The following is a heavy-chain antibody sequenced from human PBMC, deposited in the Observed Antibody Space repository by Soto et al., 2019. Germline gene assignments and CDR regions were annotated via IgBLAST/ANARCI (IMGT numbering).Heavy chain of an antibody. CDR3: ANDISGSYTTFGDYFDY. J-gene: IGHJ4*02. Sequence: GGSLRLSCAASGFTFSSYAMSWVRQAPGKGLEWVSAISGSGGSTYYADSVKGRFTISRDNSKNTLYLQMNSLRAEDTAVYYCANDISGSYTTFGDYFDYWGQGTLVTVSS. CDR1: GFTFSSYA. V-gene: IGHV3-23*01. CDR2: ISGSGGST. D-gene: IGHD1-26*01.